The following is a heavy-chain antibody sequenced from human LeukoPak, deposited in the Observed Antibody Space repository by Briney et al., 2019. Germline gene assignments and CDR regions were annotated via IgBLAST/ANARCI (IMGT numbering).Heavy chain of an antibody. Sequence: GGSLRLSCSASGFSFSSYWMSWVRQAPGKGLEWVANIKEDESEKDYVDSVKGRFTISRDNAKNSLYLQMSSLRAEDTAVYYCATYSGAHHKTFDSWGQGTLVTVSS. CDR3: ATYSGAHHKTFDS. CDR2: IKEDESEK. D-gene: IGHD1-26*01. CDR1: GFSFSSYW. J-gene: IGHJ4*02. V-gene: IGHV3-7*03.